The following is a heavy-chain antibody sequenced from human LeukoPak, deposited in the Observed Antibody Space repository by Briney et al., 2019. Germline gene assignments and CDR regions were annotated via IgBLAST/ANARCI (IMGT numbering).Heavy chain of an antibody. Sequence: GESLKIFCKGSGYSFTSYWIGRVRQMPGKGLEWVGIINPGESDTRYRPSFQGQVTISADKSISTAYLQWSSLKASDTAMYYCARRRPTDYYDSSGTDFDYWGQGTLVTVSS. V-gene: IGHV5-51*01. D-gene: IGHD3-22*01. CDR3: ARRRPTDYYDSSGTDFDY. J-gene: IGHJ4*02. CDR1: GYSFTSYW. CDR2: INPGESDT.